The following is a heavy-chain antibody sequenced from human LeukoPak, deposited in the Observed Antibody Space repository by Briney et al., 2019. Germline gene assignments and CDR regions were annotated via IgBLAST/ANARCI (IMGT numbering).Heavy chain of an antibody. CDR2: IYYSGST. CDR1: GGSISSSSYY. V-gene: IGHV4-39*01. J-gene: IGHJ3*02. CDR3: ARRPSGIVIVPAVNDAFDI. Sequence: PSETLSLTCTVSGGSISSSSYYWGWIRQPPGKGLEWIGSIYYSGSTYYNPSLKSRVTISVDTSKNQFSLKLSSVTAADTALYYCARRPSGIVIVPAVNDAFDIWGQGTMVTVSS. D-gene: IGHD2-2*01.